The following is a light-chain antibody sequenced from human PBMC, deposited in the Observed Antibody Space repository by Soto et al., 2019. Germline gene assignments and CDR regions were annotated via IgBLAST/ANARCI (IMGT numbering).Light chain of an antibody. Sequence: DIQMTQSPASLSASEGDSVTITCRAGQNISSNLNWYQLKPGKAPKLLIYAASSLQSGVPSRFSGSGSGTEFTLTVSSLQPDDFATYYCQQSYSLPFSFGPGTKVDIE. CDR1: QNISSN. V-gene: IGKV1-39*01. CDR2: AAS. J-gene: IGKJ3*01. CDR3: QQSYSLPFS.